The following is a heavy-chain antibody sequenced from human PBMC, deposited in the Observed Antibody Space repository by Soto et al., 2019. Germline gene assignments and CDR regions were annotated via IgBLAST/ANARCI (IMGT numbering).Heavy chain of an antibody. CDR2: ISARGGSS. CDR3: AKGSIEYSASVEN. Sequence: DVQLLESGGGLVQPGGSLRLSCAASGFSFSSYAMVWVRQAPGKGLEWVSVISARGGSSYFADSVKGRFTSSRDNSKNVLSLELNSLRGEDTAIYFCAKGSIEYSASVENWGQGTLVLVSS. D-gene: IGHD4-4*01. CDR1: GFSFSSYA. J-gene: IGHJ4*02. V-gene: IGHV3-23*01.